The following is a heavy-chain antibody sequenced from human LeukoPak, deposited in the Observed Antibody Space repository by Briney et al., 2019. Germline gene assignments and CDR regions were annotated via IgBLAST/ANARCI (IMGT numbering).Heavy chain of an antibody. CDR2: IKQDGREK. CDR1: GFTFTNYC. CDR3: ARESVSARDY. Sequence: GGSLRLSCAATSGFTFTNYCMSWVRRAPGKGLEWVANIKQDGREKYYADSVKGRFIISRDDAKNSVDLQMNSLRADDTAVYYCARESVSARDYWGQGTQVTVSS. D-gene: IGHD5/OR15-5a*01. V-gene: IGHV3-7*01. J-gene: IGHJ4*02.